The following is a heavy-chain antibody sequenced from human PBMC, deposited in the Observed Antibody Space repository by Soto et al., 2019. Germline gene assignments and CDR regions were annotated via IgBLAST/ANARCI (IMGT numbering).Heavy chain of an antibody. J-gene: IGHJ3*02. CDR2: ISPYNGNT. CDR1: GYTFISYG. D-gene: IGHD5-12*01. V-gene: IGHV1-18*01. CDR3: ARDQTKWLTDAFDI. Sequence: HVQLVQSGAEVKKPGASLKVSCKASGYTFISYGVSWVRQAPGQGLEWLGWISPYNGNTNYAQKFRGRITMTTDTSTRTVYMDLRSLRTDDTAVYYCARDQTKWLTDAFDIWGQGTMSSSLQ.